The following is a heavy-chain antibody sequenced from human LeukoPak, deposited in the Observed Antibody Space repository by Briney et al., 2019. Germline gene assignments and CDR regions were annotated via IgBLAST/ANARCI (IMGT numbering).Heavy chain of an antibody. CDR2: ISGSGGST. CDR1: GFTFSSYG. D-gene: IGHD3-10*01. Sequence: PGGSLRLSCAASGFTFSSYGMSWVRQAPGKGLEWVSAISGSGGSTYYADSVKGRFTTSRDNSKNTLYLQMNSLRAEDTAVYYCARDWGSRQIRRSGSYYPPDYWGQGTLVTVSS. J-gene: IGHJ4*02. CDR3: ARDWGSRQIRRSGSYYPPDY. V-gene: IGHV3-23*01.